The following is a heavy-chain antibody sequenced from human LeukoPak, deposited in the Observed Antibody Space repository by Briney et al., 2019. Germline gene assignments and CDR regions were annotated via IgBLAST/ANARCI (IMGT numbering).Heavy chain of an antibody. V-gene: IGHV3-30-3*02. CDR2: ISYDGSNK. CDR3: AKWCSGGSCYSRG. J-gene: IGHJ4*02. D-gene: IGHD2-15*01. Sequence: PGGSLRLSCAASGFTFSSYAMHWVRQAPGKGLEWVAVISYDGSNKYYADSVKGRFTISRDNSKNTLYLQMNSLRAEDTAVYYCAKWCSGGSCYSRGWGQGTLVTVSS. CDR1: GFTFSSYA.